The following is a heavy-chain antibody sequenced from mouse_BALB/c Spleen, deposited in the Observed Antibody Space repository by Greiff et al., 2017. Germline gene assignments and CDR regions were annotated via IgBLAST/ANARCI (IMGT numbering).Heavy chain of an antibody. D-gene: IGHD2-4*01. Sequence: QVQLQQSGAELARPGASVKLSCKASGYTFTSYWMQWVKQRPGQGLEWIGAIYPGDGDTRYTQKFKGKATLTADKSSSTAYMQLSSLASEDSAVYYCAREGIYYDYDEGFAYWGQGTLVTVSA. V-gene: IGHV1-87*01. CDR3: AREGIYYDYDEGFAY. CDR2: IYPGDGDT. J-gene: IGHJ3*01. CDR1: GYTFTSYW.